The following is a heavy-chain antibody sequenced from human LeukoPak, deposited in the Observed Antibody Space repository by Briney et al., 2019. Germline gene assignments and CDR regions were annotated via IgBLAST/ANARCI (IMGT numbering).Heavy chain of an antibody. J-gene: IGHJ4*02. D-gene: IGHD5-18*01. Sequence: GGSLRLSCAASGFTFDDYGMSWVRQAPGKGLEWVSGINWNGGSTGYADSVKGRFTISRDNAKNSLYLQMNSLRAEDTALYYSARGGYSYGREERVDYWGQGTLVTVSS. CDR3: ARGGYSYGREERVDY. CDR2: INWNGGST. CDR1: GFTFDDYG. V-gene: IGHV3-20*04.